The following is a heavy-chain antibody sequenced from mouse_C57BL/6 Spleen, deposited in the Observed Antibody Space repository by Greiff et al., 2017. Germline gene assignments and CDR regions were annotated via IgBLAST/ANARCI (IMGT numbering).Heavy chain of an antibody. D-gene: IGHD2-4*01. CDR3: AMAGLRRDWFAY. J-gene: IGHJ3*01. CDR1: GYTFTSYW. Sequence: QVHVKQPGAELVKPGASVKVSCKASGYTFTSYWMHWVKQRPGQGLEWIGRIHPSDSDTNYNQKFKGKATLTVDKSSSTAYMQLSSLTSEDSAVYYCAMAGLRRDWFAYWGQGTLVTVSA. CDR2: IHPSDSDT. V-gene: IGHV1-74*01.